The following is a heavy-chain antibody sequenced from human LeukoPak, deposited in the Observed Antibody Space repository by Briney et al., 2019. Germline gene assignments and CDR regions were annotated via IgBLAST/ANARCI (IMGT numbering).Heavy chain of an antibody. J-gene: IGHJ5*02. CDR3: VRDGEGVAISVNYWFDP. V-gene: IGHV1-8*01. CDR2: MNPITGST. D-gene: IGHD3-10*01. Sequence: ASVKVSCRASGFIFTGYDINWVRQAAGQGLEWMGWMNPITGSTGYARQFQGRVTMTRDTSTGTAYMELTSLRSEVTAVYYCVRDGEGVAISVNYWFDPWGQGTLVTVSS. CDR1: GFIFTGYD.